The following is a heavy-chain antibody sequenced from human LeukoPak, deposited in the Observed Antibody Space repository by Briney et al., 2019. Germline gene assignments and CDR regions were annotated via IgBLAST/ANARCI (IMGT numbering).Heavy chain of an antibody. CDR2: ISGGGGNT. CDR1: GLIFRNFV. Sequence: GGSLRLSCTASGLIFRNFVMTWVRQAPGKGLEWVSTISGGGGNTYYADSVKGRFTISRDISKNTLYLQMNSLRAEDTAVYYCAKDGDIWLGDLNWFDPWGQGTLVTVSS. V-gene: IGHV3-23*01. CDR3: AKDGDIWLGDLNWFDP. D-gene: IGHD3-10*01. J-gene: IGHJ5*02.